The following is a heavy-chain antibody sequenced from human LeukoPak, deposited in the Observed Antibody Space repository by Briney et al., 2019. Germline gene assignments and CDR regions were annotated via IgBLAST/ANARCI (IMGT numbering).Heavy chain of an antibody. J-gene: IGHJ3*02. D-gene: IGHD3-22*01. CDR3: AKVEYYYDSTHAFDI. Sequence: GGSLRLSCAASGFIFSSDAVSWVRQAPGKGLQWVSDIRGSGGVTYYADTVKGRFTISTDNSKNTLYLQMNSLRAEGTAVYYCAKVEYYYDSTHAFDIWGQGTMVSVSS. CDR1: GFIFSSDA. V-gene: IGHV3-23*01. CDR2: IRGSGGVT.